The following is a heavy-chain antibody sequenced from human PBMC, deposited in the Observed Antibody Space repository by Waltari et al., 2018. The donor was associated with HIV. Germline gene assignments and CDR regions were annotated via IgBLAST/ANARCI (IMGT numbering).Heavy chain of an antibody. CDR2: ISGSGGST. D-gene: IGHD4-17*01. Sequence: EVQLLESGGGLVQPGGSLRLYCAASGFTFSSYSMRWVRQAPGKGLECVSAISGSGGSTYYADSVKGRFTISRDNSKNTLYLQMNSLRAEDTAVYYCARADDYGDYYFDYWGQGTLVTVSS. J-gene: IGHJ4*02. CDR1: GFTFSSYS. CDR3: ARADDYGDYYFDY. V-gene: IGHV3-23*01.